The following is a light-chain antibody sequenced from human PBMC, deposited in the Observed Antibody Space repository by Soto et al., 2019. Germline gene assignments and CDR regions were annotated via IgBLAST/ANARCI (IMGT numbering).Light chain of an antibody. CDR2: LND. V-gene: IGLV1-44*01. J-gene: IGLJ1*01. CDR1: FSNIGDNA. CDR3: AAWDDSLNAL. Sequence: QSVLTQPPSASATPGQRVNISCSGSFSNIGDNAVNWYQQLPGAAPKLLIYLNDQRPSGVPDRFSGSKSGTSAFLAISGLQSEDEADYYCAAWDDSLNALFGTGTKVTVL.